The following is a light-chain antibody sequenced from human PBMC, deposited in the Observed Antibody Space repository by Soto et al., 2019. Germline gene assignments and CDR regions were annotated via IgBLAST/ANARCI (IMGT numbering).Light chain of an antibody. Sequence: QSALTQPASVSGSPGQSITISCTGTSGDVGGYDYVSWFQQYPGKAPSLMIYDVYRRPSGVSYRFSGSKSGNTASLTISGLQAEDEADYYCSSYTTTSTVVFGGGTKVTVL. J-gene: IGLJ3*02. CDR3: SSYTTTSTVV. CDR2: DVY. V-gene: IGLV2-14*03. CDR1: SGDVGGYDY.